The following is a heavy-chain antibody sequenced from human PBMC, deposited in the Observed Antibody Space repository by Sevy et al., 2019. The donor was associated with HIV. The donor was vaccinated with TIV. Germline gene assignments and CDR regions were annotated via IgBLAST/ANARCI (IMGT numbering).Heavy chain of an antibody. J-gene: IGHJ5*02. V-gene: IGHV3-23*01. D-gene: IGHD4-17*01. CDR3: AKGLGPVTNQWSFDP. CDR2: ITSNGGST. Sequence: GGSLRLSCAASGFTFSSSAMTWVRQAPGKGLEWVSAITSNGGSTFYADSVKGRFTISRDISQNTLFLQMNSLRAEDTAVYYCAKGLGPVTNQWSFDPWGQGTLVTVSS. CDR1: GFTFSSSA.